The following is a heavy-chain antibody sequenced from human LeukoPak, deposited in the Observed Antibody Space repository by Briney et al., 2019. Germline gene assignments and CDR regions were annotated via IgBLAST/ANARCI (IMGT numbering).Heavy chain of an antibody. Sequence: ASVKVSCKASGYTFTSYDINWVRQATGQGLEWMGWMNPNSGNTGYAQRFQGRVTITRNTSISTAYMELRSLRSDDTAVYYCARGVYSYYDSSGLVWYFDYWGQGTLVTVSS. D-gene: IGHD3-22*01. J-gene: IGHJ4*02. CDR2: MNPNSGNT. V-gene: IGHV1-8*03. CDR1: GYTFTSYD. CDR3: ARGVYSYYDSSGLVWYFDY.